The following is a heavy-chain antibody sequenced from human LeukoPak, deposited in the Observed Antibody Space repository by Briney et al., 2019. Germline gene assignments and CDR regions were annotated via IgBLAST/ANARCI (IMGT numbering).Heavy chain of an antibody. J-gene: IGHJ6*02. CDR3: ARLAASSWYFFDYYGMDV. CDR2: IDDSGNT. D-gene: IGHD6-13*01. V-gene: IGHV4-59*01. Sequence: PSETLSLTCTVSGGSISGYYWSWIRRPPGKGLEWIGYIDDSGNTNYSPSLKSQVTISVDRSKNQFSLKLNFVTSADTAVYYCARLAASSWYFFDYYGMDVWGQGTTVTVSS. CDR1: GGSISGYY.